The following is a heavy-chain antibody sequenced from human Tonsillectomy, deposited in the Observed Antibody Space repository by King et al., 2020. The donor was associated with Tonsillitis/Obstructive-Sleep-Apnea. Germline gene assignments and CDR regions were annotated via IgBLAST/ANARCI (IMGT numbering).Heavy chain of an antibody. CDR1: GFTFSSYS. V-gene: IGHV3-30*04. CDR2: ISFDGSNK. Sequence: VQLVESGGGVVQPGRSLRLSCAASGFTFSSYSMHWVRQAPGKGLEWVALISFDGSNKYYADSVKGRSTISRDNSKNRLYLQMNSLRAEDTAVYYCARDKCGGSCSDYWGQGTLVTVSS. J-gene: IGHJ4*02. CDR3: ARDKCGGSCSDY. D-gene: IGHD2-15*01.